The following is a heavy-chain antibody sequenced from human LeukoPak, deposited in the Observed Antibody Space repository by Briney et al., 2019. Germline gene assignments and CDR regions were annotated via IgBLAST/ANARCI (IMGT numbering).Heavy chain of an antibody. D-gene: IGHD3-22*01. V-gene: IGHV3-43*02. Sequence: PGGSLRLSCAASGFTFDDCAMHWVRQAPGKGLEWISLISGDGGSTYYADSVKGRFTISRDNSKNSLYLQMNSLRTEDTALYYCAKDTPPEDYYDSSGYYRHFDYWGQGTLVTVSS. J-gene: IGHJ4*02. CDR3: AKDTPPEDYYDSSGYYRHFDY. CDR1: GFTFDDCA. CDR2: ISGDGGST.